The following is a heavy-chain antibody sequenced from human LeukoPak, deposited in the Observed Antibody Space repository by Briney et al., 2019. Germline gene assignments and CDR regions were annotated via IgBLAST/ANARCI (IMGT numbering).Heavy chain of an antibody. CDR2: IIPIFGTA. J-gene: IGHJ3*02. CDR3: ARDPELGYCSSTSCYAFDI. Sequence: SVKVSCKASGGTFSGYAISWVRQAPGQGLEWMGGIIPIFGTANYAQKFQGRVTITADESTSTAYMGLSSLRSEDTAVYYCARDPELGYCSSTSCYAFDIWGQGTMVTVSS. CDR1: GGTFSGYA. D-gene: IGHD2-2*01. V-gene: IGHV1-69*01.